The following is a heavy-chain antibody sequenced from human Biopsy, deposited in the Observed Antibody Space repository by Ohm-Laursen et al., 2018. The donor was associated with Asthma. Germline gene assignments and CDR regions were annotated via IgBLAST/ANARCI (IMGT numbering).Heavy chain of an antibody. J-gene: IGHJ4*01. D-gene: IGHD4-11*01. CDR1: GFTLTTYA. V-gene: IGHV3-30*18. CDR2: ISHDGQTQ. Sequence: SLRLSCAASGFTLTTYAIHWVRQAPGKGLEWVAVISHDGQTQHYAESVKGRFALSRDNSQNTLYLQKISLRTDDTAVYYCAKRRGYSDFNDFDYWGHGTLVTVSS. CDR3: AKRRGYSDFNDFDY.